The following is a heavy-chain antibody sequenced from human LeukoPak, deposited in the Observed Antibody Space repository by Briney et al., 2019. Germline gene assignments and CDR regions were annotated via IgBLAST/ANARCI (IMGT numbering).Heavy chain of an antibody. Sequence: SETLSLTCTVSGGSISSYYWSWIRQPPGKGLEWIGYIYYSGSTNYNPSLKSRVTISVDTSKNQFSLKLSSVTAADTAVYYCARYDYSNYPSGIGYWGQGTLATVSS. CDR3: ARYDYSNYPSGIGY. CDR2: IYYSGST. J-gene: IGHJ4*02. CDR1: GGSISSYY. V-gene: IGHV4-59*01. D-gene: IGHD4-11*01.